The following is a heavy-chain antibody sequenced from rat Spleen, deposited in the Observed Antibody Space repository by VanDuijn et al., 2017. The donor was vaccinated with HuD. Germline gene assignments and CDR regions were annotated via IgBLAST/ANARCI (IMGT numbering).Heavy chain of an antibody. D-gene: IGHD5-1*01. J-gene: IGHJ3*01. CDR2: INGPGST. CDR1: GYSITSYYR. V-gene: IGHV3-3*01. CDR3: ARGGLGAPFAY. Sequence: EVQLQESGPGLVKPSQSLSLTCSVTGYSITSYYRWNWIRKFTGNKLEWIGYINGPGSTNYNPSLKSRISITRDTSKNQFFLQVNSVTTEDTATYYCARGGLGAPFAYWGQGALVTVSS.